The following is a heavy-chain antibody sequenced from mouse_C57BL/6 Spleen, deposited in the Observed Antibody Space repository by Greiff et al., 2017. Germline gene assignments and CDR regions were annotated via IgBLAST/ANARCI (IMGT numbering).Heavy chain of an antibody. V-gene: IGHV1-15*01. CDR3: TRGMVTTAMDY. D-gene: IGHD2-2*01. CDR2: IDPETGGT. Sequence: QVQLQQSGAELVRPGASVTLSCKASGYTFTDYEMHWVKQTPVHGLEWIGAIDPETGGTAYNQKFKGKAILTADKSSSTAYMELRSLTSEDSAVYYCTRGMVTTAMDYWGLGTSVTVSS. CDR1: GYTFTDYE. J-gene: IGHJ4*01.